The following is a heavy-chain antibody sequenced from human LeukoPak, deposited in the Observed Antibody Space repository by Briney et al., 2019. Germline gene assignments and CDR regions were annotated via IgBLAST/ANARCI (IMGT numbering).Heavy chain of an antibody. Sequence: ASVKVSCKASGYTFTSYYMHWVRQAPGQGLEWMGIINPSGGSTSYAQKFQGRVTMTRDTSTSTVYMELSSLRSDDTAVYYCARESSTYYYDSSGYYSTGAFDIWGQGTMVTVSS. D-gene: IGHD3-22*01. J-gene: IGHJ3*02. V-gene: IGHV1-46*01. CDR1: GYTFTSYY. CDR2: INPSGGST. CDR3: ARESSTYYYDSSGYYSTGAFDI.